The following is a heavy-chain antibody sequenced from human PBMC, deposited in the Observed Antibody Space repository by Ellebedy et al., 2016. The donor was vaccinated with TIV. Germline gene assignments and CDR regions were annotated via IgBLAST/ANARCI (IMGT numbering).Heavy chain of an antibody. V-gene: IGHV3-74*01. CDR1: GFTFSSYW. CDR2: INIDGSST. J-gene: IGHJ3*02. D-gene: IGHD6-19*01. Sequence: PGGSLRLSCAASGFTFSSYWLHWVRQAPGKGLVWVSRINIDGSSTSYADSVKCRFTISRDNAKNTLYRQMNSLRAEDTAVYYCARGVRYRSGQEAFDIWGQGTMVTVSS. CDR3: ARGVRYRSGQEAFDI.